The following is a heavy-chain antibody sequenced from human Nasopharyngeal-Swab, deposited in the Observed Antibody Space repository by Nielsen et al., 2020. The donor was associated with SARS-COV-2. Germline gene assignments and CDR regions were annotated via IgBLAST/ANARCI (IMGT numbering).Heavy chain of an antibody. CDR1: GFRFSGYG. D-gene: IGHD6-25*01. J-gene: IGHJ4*02. CDR2: ISFDVINQ. CDR3: ARDILGSSGWKHFDS. Sequence: GESLKISCAASGFRFSGYGMHCVRQAPGKGLEWVAYISFDVINQAYAESARGRFTVSRDNSKNTLFLQMNSPIIEDTAVYYCARDILGSSGWKHFDSWGQGTLVTVSS. V-gene: IGHV3-30*03.